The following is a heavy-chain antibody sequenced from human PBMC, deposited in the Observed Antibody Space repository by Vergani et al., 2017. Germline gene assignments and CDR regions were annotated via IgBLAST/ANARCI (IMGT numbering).Heavy chain of an antibody. CDR1: GFTFSSYA. V-gene: IGHV3-30*07. J-gene: IGHJ3*02. CDR3: AKVSGGFPAFDI. CDR2: ISYDGSNK. D-gene: IGHD5-12*01. Sequence: QVQLVESGGGVVQPGRSLRLSCAASGFTFSSYAMHWVRQAPGKGLEWVAVISYDGSNKYYADSVKGRFTISRDNSKNTLYLQMNSLRADDTAVYYCAKVSGGFPAFDIWGQGTMVTISS.